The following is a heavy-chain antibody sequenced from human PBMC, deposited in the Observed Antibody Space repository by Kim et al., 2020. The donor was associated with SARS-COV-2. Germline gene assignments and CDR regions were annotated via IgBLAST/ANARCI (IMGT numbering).Heavy chain of an antibody. Sequence: GGSLRLSCAASGFTFNNYGMHWVRQAPGKGLEWVAVISYDGSNKYYADSVKGRFTISRDNSKNTLYLQMKSLRIEDTAVYYCARSFSGSYFGYDYWGQGNLVTVSS. D-gene: IGHD1-26*01. J-gene: IGHJ4*02. V-gene: IGHV3-30*03. CDR3: ARSFSGSYFGYDY. CDR2: ISYDGSNK. CDR1: GFTFNNYG.